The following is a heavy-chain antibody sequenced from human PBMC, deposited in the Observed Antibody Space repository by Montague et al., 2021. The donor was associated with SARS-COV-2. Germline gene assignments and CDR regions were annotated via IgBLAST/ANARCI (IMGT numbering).Heavy chain of an antibody. CDR3: ARMGAAHGVNNWFDP. V-gene: IGHV4-39*01. Sequence: SETLSLTCTVSGGSISSSDSYWGWIRQPPGKGLEWIGNIYYSGTTYHNPSLKSRITMSVDTSKNQFSLDLMSVTAADTAVYFCARMGAAHGVNNWFDPWGQGTLVTVSS. CDR1: GGSISSSDSY. CDR2: IYYSGTT. J-gene: IGHJ5*02. D-gene: IGHD3-10*01.